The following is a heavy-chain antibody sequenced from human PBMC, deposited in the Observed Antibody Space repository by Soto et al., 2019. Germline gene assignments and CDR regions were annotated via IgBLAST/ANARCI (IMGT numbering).Heavy chain of an antibody. D-gene: IGHD3-10*01. Sequence: QVQLVESGGGLVKPGGSLRLSCAASGFTFSDYYMSWIRQAPGKGLEWVSYISDSIGYTNYADSVKGRFTISRDNAKNSLFLQMNTLRAEDTAVYYCAALYGSGTYLAAIDFWGQGTLVTVSS. J-gene: IGHJ4*02. CDR1: GFTFSDYY. CDR2: ISDSIGYT. V-gene: IGHV3-11*06. CDR3: AALYGSGTYLAAIDF.